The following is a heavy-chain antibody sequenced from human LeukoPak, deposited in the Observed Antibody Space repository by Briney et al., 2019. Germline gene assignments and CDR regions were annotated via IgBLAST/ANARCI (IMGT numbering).Heavy chain of an antibody. Sequence: GGSLRLSCAASGFTFDDYAMHWVRQAPGKGLEWVSGISWNSGSIGYADSVKGRFTISRDNAKNSLYLQMNSLRAEDTALYYCAKDYCSSTSCYEEGGGAFDIWGQGTMVTVSS. D-gene: IGHD2-2*01. J-gene: IGHJ3*02. V-gene: IGHV3-9*01. CDR3: AKDYCSSTSCYEEGGGAFDI. CDR1: GFTFDDYA. CDR2: ISWNSGSI.